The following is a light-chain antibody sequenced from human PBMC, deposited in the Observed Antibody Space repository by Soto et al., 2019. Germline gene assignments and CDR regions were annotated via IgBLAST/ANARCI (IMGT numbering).Light chain of an antibody. CDR1: QSLRSS. V-gene: IGKV3-15*01. CDR3: QQYNNWTQT. Sequence: ETMMTQSPDTLSVSLGERATLSCRASQSLRSSLAWYQQKPGQAPRLLIYDASTRATGIPARFSGSGSGTDFTLTIRGLQSEDFAVYYCQQYNNWTQTFGQGTKVEIK. J-gene: IGKJ1*01. CDR2: DAS.